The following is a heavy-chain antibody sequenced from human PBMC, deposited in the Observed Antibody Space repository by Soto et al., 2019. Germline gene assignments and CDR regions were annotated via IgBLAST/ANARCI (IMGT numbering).Heavy chain of an antibody. J-gene: IGHJ4*01. Sequence: GGSLRLSCAASGFTFSNYAMNWVRQAPGKGLEWVAIISVDGSNQNYADSVKGRFTISRDNSKNTLYLQMNSLRLEDTAVYYCARDFGYWGQGTLVTVSS. CDR2: ISVDGSNQ. CDR3: ARDFGY. V-gene: IGHV3-30-3*01. CDR1: GFTFSNYA.